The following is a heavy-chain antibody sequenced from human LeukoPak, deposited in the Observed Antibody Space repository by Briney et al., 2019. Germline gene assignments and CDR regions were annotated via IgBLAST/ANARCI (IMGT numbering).Heavy chain of an antibody. D-gene: IGHD6-19*01. CDR2: ISGSGGST. V-gene: IGHV3-23*01. CDR3: AKDSGYSSGWYSDY. Sequence: PGGSLRLSCAASGFTFSSYAMSWVRQAPGKGLEWVSAISGSGGSTYYADSVEGRFTISRDNSKNTLYLQMNSLRAEDTAVYYCAKDSGYSSGWYSDYWGQGTLVTVSS. CDR1: GFTFSSYA. J-gene: IGHJ4*02.